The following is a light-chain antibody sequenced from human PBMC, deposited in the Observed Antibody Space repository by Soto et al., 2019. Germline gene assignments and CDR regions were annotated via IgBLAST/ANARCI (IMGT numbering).Light chain of an antibody. CDR1: QSVDSSY. CDR3: HQRNQ. Sequence: ENVWTQAPGTLSLSPGVSATLSCRASQSVDSSYLAWYHQRPGQAPRLLIYGASSRATGIPDRFSGSRSGTDFTLTISSVEPEDFAMYYCHQRNQFGQGTRLEIK. V-gene: IGKV3-20*01. J-gene: IGKJ5*01. CDR2: GAS.